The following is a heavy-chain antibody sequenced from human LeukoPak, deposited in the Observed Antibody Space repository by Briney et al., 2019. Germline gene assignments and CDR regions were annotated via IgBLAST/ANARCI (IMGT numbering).Heavy chain of an antibody. J-gene: IGHJ6*02. CDR3: AKANAGIAARHGMDV. V-gene: IGHV3-9*01. Sequence: GGSLRLSCAASGFTFDDYGMHWVRQAPGKGVEWVSGISWNGGSKDYADSVKGRFTISRDNANNSLYLQMNSLRAEDTALYYCAKANAGIAARHGMDVWGQGTTVTVSS. CDR2: ISWNGGSK. D-gene: IGHD6-6*01. CDR1: GFTFDDYG.